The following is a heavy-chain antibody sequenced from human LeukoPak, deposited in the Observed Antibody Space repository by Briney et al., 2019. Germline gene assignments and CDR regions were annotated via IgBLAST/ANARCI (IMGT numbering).Heavy chain of an antibody. D-gene: IGHD3-16*02. CDR1: GGTFTSYG. Sequence: ASVKVSCKASGGTFTSYGISWVRQAPGQGLEWMGWISAYNGNTNYAQKLQGRVTMTTDTSTSTAYMELRSLRSDDTAVYYCARLIYDYVWGSYRSSDAFDIWGQGTMVTVSS. CDR2: ISAYNGNT. V-gene: IGHV1-18*01. CDR3: ARLIYDYVWGSYRSSDAFDI. J-gene: IGHJ3*02.